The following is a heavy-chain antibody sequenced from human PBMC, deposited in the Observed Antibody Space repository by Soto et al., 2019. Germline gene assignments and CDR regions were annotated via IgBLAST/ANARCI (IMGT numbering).Heavy chain of an antibody. CDR1: GGSISSYY. CDR2: IYYSGTT. V-gene: IGHV4-59*01. J-gene: IGHJ6*02. Sequence: PSETLSLTCTVSGGSISSYYWSWVRQPPGKGLEWVWYIYYSGTTNYNPSLKSGVTISVATSKNQSLLSLSSMTAADTDVYYRGRENGYFSCGSCYVWAHCYYGMDVWGQGTTVTVSS. CDR3: GRENGYFSCGSCYVWAHCYYGMDV. D-gene: IGHD2-15*01.